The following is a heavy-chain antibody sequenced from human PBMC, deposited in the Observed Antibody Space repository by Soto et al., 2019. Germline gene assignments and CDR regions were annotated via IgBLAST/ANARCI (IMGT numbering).Heavy chain of an antibody. Sequence: SETLALTCTVSGGCISSGGYYWSWIRQHPGKGLEWVLSVYYSGSTYSNPSLKSRVTVSVDTSTNQFSLNLSSVTAADTAVYYCPRAVSTHFDSWGQGTLVTVS. J-gene: IGHJ4*02. CDR3: PRAVSTHFDS. CDR2: VYYSGST. V-gene: IGHV4-31*03. D-gene: IGHD6-13*01. CDR1: GGCISSGGYY.